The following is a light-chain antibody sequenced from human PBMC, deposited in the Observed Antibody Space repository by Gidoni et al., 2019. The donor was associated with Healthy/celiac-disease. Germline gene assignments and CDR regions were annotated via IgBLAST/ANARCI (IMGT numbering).Light chain of an antibody. CDR3: QQYGSSRRT. CDR1: QSVSSSY. J-gene: IGKJ1*01. CDR2: GAS. Sequence: EIVLTQSPRTLSLSPGERATLSCRAGQSVSSSYLSWYQQKPGQAPRLLSYGASSRATGIPDRFSGSESGTDFTLTISRLEPEDFAVYYCQQYGSSRRTFGQGTKVEIK. V-gene: IGKV3-20*01.